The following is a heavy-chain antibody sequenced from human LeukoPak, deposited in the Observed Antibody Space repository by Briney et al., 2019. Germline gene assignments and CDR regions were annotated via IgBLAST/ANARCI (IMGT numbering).Heavy chain of an antibody. Sequence: GESLKISCKGSGYSFTNYWIGWVRQMPGKGLEWMGLIYPGDSDTRYSPSFQGHVTISADKSITTAYLQWSSLKASDTAMYYCARLFDPGYCNSTNCYDYWGQGTLVTVSS. J-gene: IGHJ4*02. CDR1: GYSFTNYW. CDR3: ARLFDPGYCNSTNCYDY. CDR2: IYPGDSDT. V-gene: IGHV5-51*01. D-gene: IGHD2-2*01.